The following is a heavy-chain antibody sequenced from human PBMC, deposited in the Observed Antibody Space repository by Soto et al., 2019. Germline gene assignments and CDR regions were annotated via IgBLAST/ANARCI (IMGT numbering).Heavy chain of an antibody. J-gene: IGHJ1*01. CDR2: IKSKTDDGTT. CDR3: TTARGTYGAEYFQH. Sequence: GGSLRLSCVASGFTFTNTWMSWVRQAPGKGLEWVGRIKSKTDDGTTNYAAPVKGRFTISRDDSKNTLYLEVNSLKTEDTAVYYCTTARGTYGAEYFQHWGPGTLVTISP. V-gene: IGHV3-15*01. D-gene: IGHD4-17*01. CDR1: GFTFTNTW.